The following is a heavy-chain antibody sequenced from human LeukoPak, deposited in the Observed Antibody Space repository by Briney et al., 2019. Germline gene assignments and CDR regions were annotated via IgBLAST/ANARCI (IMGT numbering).Heavy chain of an antibody. CDR1: GGSISSYY. Sequence: PSETLSLTCTVSGGSISSYYWRWIRQPPGKGLEWIGYIYYSGSTNYNPSLKSRVTISVDTSKNQFSLKLSSVTAADTAVYYCARASSFNWFDPWGQGTLVTVSS. CDR2: IYYSGST. CDR3: ARASSFNWFDP. D-gene: IGHD2-2*01. V-gene: IGHV4-59*01. J-gene: IGHJ5*02.